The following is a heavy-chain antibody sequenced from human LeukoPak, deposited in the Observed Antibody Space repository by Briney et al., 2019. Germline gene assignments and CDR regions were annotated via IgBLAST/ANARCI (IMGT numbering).Heavy chain of an antibody. J-gene: IGHJ4*02. V-gene: IGHV3-23*01. CDR1: GFTFSSYG. CDR2: ISSSGGST. Sequence: GGSLRLSCAASGFTFSSYGMSWVRQAPGKGLEWVSAISSSGGSTYYADSVKGRFTISRDNSKNTLYLQMNSLRAEDTAVYYCAKHSSGWYYYFDYWGQGTLVTVSS. CDR3: AKHSSGWYYYFDY. D-gene: IGHD6-19*01.